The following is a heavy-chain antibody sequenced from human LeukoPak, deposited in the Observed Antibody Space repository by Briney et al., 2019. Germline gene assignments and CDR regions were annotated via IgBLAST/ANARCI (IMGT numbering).Heavy chain of an antibody. Sequence: ASVKVSCKASGGTFSSYTISWVRQAPGQGLEWMGRIIPILGIANYAQKFQGRVTITADKSTSTAYMELGSLRSEDTAVYYCARDIGGSGSYRDYWGQGTLVTVSS. CDR2: IIPILGIA. V-gene: IGHV1-69*04. D-gene: IGHD3-10*01. CDR1: GGTFSSYT. CDR3: ARDIGGSGSYRDY. J-gene: IGHJ4*02.